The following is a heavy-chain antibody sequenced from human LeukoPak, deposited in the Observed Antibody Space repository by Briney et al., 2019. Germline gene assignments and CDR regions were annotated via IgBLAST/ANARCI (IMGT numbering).Heavy chain of an antibody. Sequence: SETLSLTCTVSGGSISTYYWNWIRQPPGKGLEWIGYIYHSGSTNYNPSLQSRVTISVDTSKNQFSLNLNSVTAADTAVYYCARDYYDSRECLDYWGQGTLVTVSS. CDR1: GGSISTYY. D-gene: IGHD3-22*01. V-gene: IGHV4-4*09. CDR3: ARDYYDSRECLDY. CDR2: IYHSGST. J-gene: IGHJ4*02.